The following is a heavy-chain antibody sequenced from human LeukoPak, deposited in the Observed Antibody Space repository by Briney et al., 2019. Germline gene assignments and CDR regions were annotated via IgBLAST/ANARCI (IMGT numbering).Heavy chain of an antibody. D-gene: IGHD3-22*01. V-gene: IGHV3-23*01. CDR3: AKRYVSSNYYQCLGE. CDR2: ITGNTANT. J-gene: IGHJ4*02. CDR1: GFTFSRYS. Sequence: GGSLRLSCAASGFTFSRYSMTWVRLAPGKGLEWVSAITGNTANTYYADSVKGRFTISRDNSKNTVYLQMNSLRVEDTAVYYCAKRYVSSNYYQCLGEWGQGTLVTVSS.